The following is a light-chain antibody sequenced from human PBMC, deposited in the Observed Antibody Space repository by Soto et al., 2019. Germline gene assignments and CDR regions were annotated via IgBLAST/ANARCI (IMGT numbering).Light chain of an antibody. CDR2: GAS. CDR3: QQYGSTPLT. J-gene: IGKJ4*01. Sequence: EIVLTQSTGTLSLSPGERATLSCRASQSFNNNNLAWYQQKPGQAPRLYIYGASTRATGIPDRFSGSGSGTDFTLTISRLEPEDFAVYYCQQYGSTPLTFGGGTKVEIK. V-gene: IGKV3-20*01. CDR1: QSFNNNN.